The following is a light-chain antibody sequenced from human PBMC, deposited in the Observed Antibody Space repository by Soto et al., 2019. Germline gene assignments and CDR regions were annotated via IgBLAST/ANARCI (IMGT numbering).Light chain of an antibody. V-gene: IGKV1-39*01. CDR2: AAS. CDR3: QQSYSTPPWT. J-gene: IGKJ1*01. Sequence: DIQMTQSPSSLSASVGDXXXXXXXXSQSISSYLNWYQQKPGKAPKLLIYAASSLQSGVPSRFSGSGSGTDFTLTISSLQPEDFATYYCQQSYSTPPWTFGQGNKV. CDR1: QSISSY.